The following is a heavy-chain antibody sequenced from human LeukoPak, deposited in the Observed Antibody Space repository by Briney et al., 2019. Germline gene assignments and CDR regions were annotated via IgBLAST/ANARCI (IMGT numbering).Heavy chain of an antibody. CDR1: GGSFSGYY. D-gene: IGHD3-22*01. J-gene: IGHJ4*02. CDR3: ALYYYDSSDYYRFDY. V-gene: IGHV4-34*01. CDR2: INRSGST. Sequence: SETLSLTCAVYGGSFSGYYWSGIRQPPGKGLEWIGEINRSGSTNYNPSLKSRVTISVDTSKKQFSLKLSSVTAADTAVYYCALYYYDSSDYYRFDYWGRGTLVTVSS.